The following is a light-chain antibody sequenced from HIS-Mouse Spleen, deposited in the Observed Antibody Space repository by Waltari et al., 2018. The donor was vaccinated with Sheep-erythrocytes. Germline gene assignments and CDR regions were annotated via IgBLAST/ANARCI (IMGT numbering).Light chain of an antibody. CDR3: CSYAGSSTPWV. V-gene: IGLV2-23*01. J-gene: IGLJ3*02. CDR1: SSDVGSYNL. Sequence: QSALTQPASVSGSPGPSITISCTGTSSDVGSYNLVSWYQHHPGKAPKLMIYEGSKRPAGVSNRVSGSKSGNTASLTITGLQAEDEADYYCCSYAGSSTPWVFGGGTKLTVL. CDR2: EGS.